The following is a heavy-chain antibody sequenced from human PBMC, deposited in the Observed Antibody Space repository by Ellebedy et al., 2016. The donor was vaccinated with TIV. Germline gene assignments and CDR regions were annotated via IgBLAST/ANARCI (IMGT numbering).Heavy chain of an antibody. J-gene: IGHJ4*02. D-gene: IGHD5-12*01. CDR3: ARPFDSGYDSAYFDY. CDR1: GYTFTSYY. V-gene: IGHV1-18*04. CDR2: ISTYTGNT. Sequence: ASVKVSXXASGYTFTSYYIHWVRQAPGQGLEWMGWISTYTGNTNYAQNLQGRVTMSTDTSTSTAYMELRSLRSDDTAVYYCARPFDSGYDSAYFDYWGQGTLVTVSS.